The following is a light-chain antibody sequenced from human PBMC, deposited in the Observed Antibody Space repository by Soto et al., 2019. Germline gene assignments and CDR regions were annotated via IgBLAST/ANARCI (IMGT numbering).Light chain of an antibody. Sequence: TQMTQSPSTLSASVGDRVTITCRASQSASMWLAWYQQKPGKAPRLLIYDASNLESGVPSRFSGSGSRTEFTLTITSLQPEDAATYYCQQYNTYLTWTFGQGTKVDTK. J-gene: IGKJ1*01. CDR2: DAS. CDR1: QSASMW. V-gene: IGKV1-5*01. CDR3: QQYNTYLTWT.